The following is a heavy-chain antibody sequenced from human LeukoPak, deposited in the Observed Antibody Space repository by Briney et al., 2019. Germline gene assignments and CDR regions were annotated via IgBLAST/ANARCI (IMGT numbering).Heavy chain of an antibody. CDR2: MTGPADTT. J-gene: IGHJ4*02. Sequence: GGSLRLSCAASRFNFNNFAMSWVRQAPGKGLEWLSAMTGPADTTYYAESVKGRFTISRDYSKSMVFLQMNSLSVEDTAIYYCAKGAEIDHWGQGTLVTVSS. V-gene: IGHV3-23*01. CDR3: AKGAEIDH. CDR1: RFNFNNFA.